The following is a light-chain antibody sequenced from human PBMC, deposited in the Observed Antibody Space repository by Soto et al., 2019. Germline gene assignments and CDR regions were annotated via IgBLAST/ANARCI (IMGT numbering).Light chain of an antibody. CDR2: LNSDGSH. V-gene: IGLV4-69*01. CDR3: QTGGTGIAV. Sequence: QLVLTQSPSASASLGASVKLTCTLSSGHSSYAIAWHQQQPEKGPRYLMKLNSDGSHSKGDGIPDRFSGSSSGAERYLTISSLRSEDEADYYCQTGGTGIAVFGGGTQLTVL. J-gene: IGLJ7*01. CDR1: SGHSSYA.